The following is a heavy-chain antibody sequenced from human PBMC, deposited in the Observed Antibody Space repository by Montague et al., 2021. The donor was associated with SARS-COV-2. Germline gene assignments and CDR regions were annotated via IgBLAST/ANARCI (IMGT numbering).Heavy chain of an antibody. CDR1: GASITTYY. J-gene: IGHJ4*02. CDR2: IFHSGHT. D-gene: IGHD3-10*01. CDR3: ARQPYLASAYYFDY. V-gene: IGHV4-59*01. Sequence: SETLSLTCSVSGASITTYYWSWIRQAPGKGLEWIAYIFHSGHTNYNPSLRSRVAISIDTSRDQFSRSLTSITAADTAMYYCARQPYLASAYYFDYWGLGTLVTVSS.